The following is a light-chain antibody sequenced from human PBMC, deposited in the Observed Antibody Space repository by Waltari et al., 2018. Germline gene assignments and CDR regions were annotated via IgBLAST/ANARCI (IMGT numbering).Light chain of an antibody. CDR3: SSYGGSDNLV. CDR1: SSDVGGYNY. V-gene: IGLV2-8*01. CDR2: DVN. Sequence: QSALTQPPSASGSPGQSVTISCTGSSSDVGGYNYVSWYQQYPGKAPKLMIYDVNKRPSGVPDRFSGSKSGNTASLTVSGLQTDDEADYYCSSYGGSDNLVVGGGTKLTVL. J-gene: IGLJ2*01.